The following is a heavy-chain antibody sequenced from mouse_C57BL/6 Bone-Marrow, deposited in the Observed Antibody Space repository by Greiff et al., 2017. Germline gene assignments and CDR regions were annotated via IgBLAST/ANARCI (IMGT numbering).Heavy chain of an antibody. CDR2: INPSSGYT. V-gene: IGHV1-7*01. CDR3: ARAYYYGNIHDYYAMDY. Sequence: QVQLQQSGAELAKPGASVKLSCKASGYTFTSYWMHWVKQRPGQGLEWIGYINPSSGYTKYNQKFKDKATLTADKSSSTAYMQRSSLTYEDSAVYYCARAYYYGNIHDYYAMDYWGQGTSVTVSA. D-gene: IGHD1-1*01. J-gene: IGHJ4*01. CDR1: GYTFTSYW.